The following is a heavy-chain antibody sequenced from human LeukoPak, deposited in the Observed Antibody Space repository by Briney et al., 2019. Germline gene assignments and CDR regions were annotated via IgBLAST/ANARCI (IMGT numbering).Heavy chain of an antibody. Sequence: GGSLSLSCTVSGFTFSNYWMSWVRQAPGKGLERVANIEHDSTTKFYLDSVKGRFTISRDNAKNSLYLQMNSLRAEDTAVYYCARAGSKSGWQPEYFQHWGQGTLVTVSS. CDR1: GFTFSNYW. D-gene: IGHD6-19*01. CDR3: ARAGSKSGWQPEYFQH. CDR2: IEHDSTTK. V-gene: IGHV3-7*03. J-gene: IGHJ1*01.